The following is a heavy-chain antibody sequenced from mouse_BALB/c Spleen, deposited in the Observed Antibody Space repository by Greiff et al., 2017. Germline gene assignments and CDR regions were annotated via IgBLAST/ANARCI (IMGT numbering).Heavy chain of an antibody. V-gene: IGHV1-7*01. Sequence: QVQLQQSGAELAKPGASVKMSCKASGYTFTSYWMHWVKQRPGQGLEWIGYINPSTGYTEYNQKFKDKATLTADKSSSTAYMQLSSLTSEDSAVYYCARSTMITMFAYWGQGTLVTVSA. J-gene: IGHJ3*01. CDR1: GYTFTSYW. CDR3: ARSTMITMFAY. CDR2: INPSTGYT. D-gene: IGHD2-4*01.